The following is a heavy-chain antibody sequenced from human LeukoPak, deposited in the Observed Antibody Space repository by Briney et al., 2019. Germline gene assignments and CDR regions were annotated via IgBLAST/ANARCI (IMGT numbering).Heavy chain of an antibody. D-gene: IGHD3-10*01. CDR2: INPNSGGT. V-gene: IGHV1-2*04. J-gene: IGHJ4*02. CDR1: GYTFTGYY. Sequence: ASVKVSCKASGYTFTGYYMHWVRQAPGQGLEWMGWINPNSGGTNYAQKFQGWVTMTRDTSISTAYMELSRLRSEDTAVYYCARALSGSYYKGPGYWGQGTLVTVSS. CDR3: ARALSGSYYKGPGY.